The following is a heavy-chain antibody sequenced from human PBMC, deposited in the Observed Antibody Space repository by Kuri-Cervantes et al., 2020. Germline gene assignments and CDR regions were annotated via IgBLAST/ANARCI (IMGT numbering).Heavy chain of an antibody. D-gene: IGHD6-13*01. V-gene: IGHV2-26*01. CDR3: AHSEAAGTGDFDY. CDR1: GFSLSNARMG. J-gene: IGHJ4*02. CDR2: IFSNDEK. Sequence: SGPTLVKPTETLTLTCTVSGFSLSNARMGVSWIRQPPGKALEWLAHIFSNDEKSYSTSLKSRLTISKDTSKNQVVLTMTNMDPVDTATYYCAHSEAAGTGDFDYWGQGTLVTVSS.